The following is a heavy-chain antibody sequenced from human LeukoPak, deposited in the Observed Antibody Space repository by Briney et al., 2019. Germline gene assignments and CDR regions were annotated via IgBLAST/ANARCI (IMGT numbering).Heavy chain of an antibody. Sequence: SETLSLTCTVSGASIRTSYWSWIRQPPGKGLEWLGSIHNRGTSNYKSSLKGRLTISGDTSKNQFSLKLNSVTAADTAVYYCALWRVYGGYFDYWGQGSLVTVSS. CDR3: ALWRVYGGYFDY. CDR1: GASIRTSY. V-gene: IGHV4-59*01. D-gene: IGHD4-23*01. CDR2: IHNRGTS. J-gene: IGHJ4*02.